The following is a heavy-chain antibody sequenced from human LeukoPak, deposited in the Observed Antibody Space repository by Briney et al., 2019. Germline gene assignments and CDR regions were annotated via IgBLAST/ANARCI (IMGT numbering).Heavy chain of an antibody. D-gene: IGHD3-10*01. CDR2: IIPILGIA. Sequence: SVKVSCKASGGTFSSYAISWVRQAPGQGLEWMGRIIPILGIANYAQKFQGRVTITADKSTSTAYMELSSPRSEDTAVYYCARDKRQYYYGSGSYNWFDPWGQGTLVTVSS. J-gene: IGHJ5*02. V-gene: IGHV1-69*04. CDR3: ARDKRQYYYGSGSYNWFDP. CDR1: GGTFSSYA.